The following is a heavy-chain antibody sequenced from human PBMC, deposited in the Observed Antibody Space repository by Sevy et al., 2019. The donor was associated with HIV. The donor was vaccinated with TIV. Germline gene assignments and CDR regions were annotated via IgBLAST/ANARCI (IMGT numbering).Heavy chain of an antibody. V-gene: IGHV3-21*06. J-gene: IGHJ4*02. D-gene: IGHD1-26*01. CDR1: GFTFSSYN. CDR3: ARGPPDGSYDYFDY. Sequence: GGSLRLSCAASGFTFSSYNMNWVRQAPGKGLEWVSSVSGSSNYIYYAESVKGRFIISRDNAKNTLYLQMNSLRADDTAVYYCARGPPDGSYDYFDYWGQGALVTVSS. CDR2: VSGSSNYI.